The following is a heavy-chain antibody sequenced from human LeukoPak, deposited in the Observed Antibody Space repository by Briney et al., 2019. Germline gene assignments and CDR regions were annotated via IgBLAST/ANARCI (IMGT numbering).Heavy chain of an antibody. CDR3: AREGGSQSDFDY. V-gene: IGHV3-48*04. Sequence: GGSLRLSCAASGFTFSDYNMNWVRQAPGKGLEWVSYISSSGSTIYYADSVKGQFTISRDNAKNSLYLQMNSLRAEDTAVYYCAREGGSQSDFDYWGQGTLVTVSS. CDR1: GFTFSDYN. J-gene: IGHJ4*02. CDR2: ISSSGSTI. D-gene: IGHD3-16*01.